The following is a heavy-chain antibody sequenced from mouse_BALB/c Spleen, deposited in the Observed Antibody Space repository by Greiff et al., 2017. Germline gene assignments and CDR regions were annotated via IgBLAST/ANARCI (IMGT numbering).Heavy chain of an antibody. CDR3: TRPSTMITTWFAY. Sequence: VQLQQSGAELVKPGASVKLSCKASGYTFTSYYMYWVKQRPGQGLEWIGEINPSNGGTNFNEKFKSKATLTVDKSSSTAYMQLSSLTSEDSAVYYCTRPSTMITTWFAYWGQGTLVTVSA. V-gene: IGHV1S81*02. CDR1: GYTFTSYY. CDR2: INPSNGGT. J-gene: IGHJ3*01. D-gene: IGHD2-4*01.